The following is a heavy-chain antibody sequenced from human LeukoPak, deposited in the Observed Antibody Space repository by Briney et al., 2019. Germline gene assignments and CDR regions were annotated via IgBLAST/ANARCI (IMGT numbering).Heavy chain of an antibody. V-gene: IGHV3-33*06. D-gene: IGHD3-9*01. CDR3: AKDIGVSYYDILTGLDY. J-gene: IGHJ4*02. CDR2: IWYDGSNK. CDR1: GFTFSSYG. Sequence: GGSLRLSCAASGFTFSSYGMHWVRQAPGKGPEWVAVIWYDGSNKYYADSVKGRFTISRDNSKNTLYLQMNSLRAEDTAVYYCAKDIGVSYYDILTGLDYWGQGTLVTVSS.